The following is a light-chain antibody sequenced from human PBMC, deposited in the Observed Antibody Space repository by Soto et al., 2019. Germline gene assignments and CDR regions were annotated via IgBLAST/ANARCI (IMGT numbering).Light chain of an antibody. Sequence: DIQMTQSPSSLSSSVGGRVNITCRASETIRVYLNWFQQKPGKAPNLLIFGASSLHGGVPSRFSGSGSGTDFTLTISTLQPEDFATYYCQQSYTTPWTFGQGTKVDIK. J-gene: IGKJ1*01. CDR1: ETIRVY. CDR2: GAS. CDR3: QQSYTTPWT. V-gene: IGKV1-39*01.